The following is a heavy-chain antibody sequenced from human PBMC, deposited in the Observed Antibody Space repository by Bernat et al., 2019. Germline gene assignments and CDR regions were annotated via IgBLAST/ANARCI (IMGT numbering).Heavy chain of an antibody. J-gene: IGHJ3*02. CDR2: IWYDGSNK. CDR3: ARDGWGSGDAFDI. CDR1: GFTFSSYA. D-gene: IGHD1-26*01. V-gene: IGHV3-33*01. Sequence: QVRLVESGGGVVQPGKSLRLSCPASGFTFSSYAMHRVRQAPGKGPEWVAVIWYDGSNKYYADSVKGRFTISRDNSKKTLYLQMNTLRAEDTAVYYCARDGWGSGDAFDIWGQGTMVTVSS.